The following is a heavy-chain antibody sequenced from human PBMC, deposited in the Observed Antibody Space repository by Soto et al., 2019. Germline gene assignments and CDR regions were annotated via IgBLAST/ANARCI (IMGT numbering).Heavy chain of an antibody. D-gene: IGHD3-10*01. CDR3: ARAMVRGIIVGAFDI. Sequence: EVQLVESGGGLVKPGGSLRLSCAASGFTFSSYSMSWVRQAPGTGLEWVSSISSSSSYIYYADSVRGRFTISRDNAKNSLYLQMNSLRDEETAVYYCARAMVRGIIVGAFDIWGQGTMVTVSS. CDR1: GFTFSSYS. J-gene: IGHJ3*02. CDR2: ISSSSSYI. V-gene: IGHV3-21*01.